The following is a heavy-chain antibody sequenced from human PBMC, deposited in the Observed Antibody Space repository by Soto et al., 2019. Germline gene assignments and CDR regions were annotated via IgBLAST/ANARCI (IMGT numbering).Heavy chain of an antibody. V-gene: IGHV3-7*01. CDR1: GFTYNSYW. J-gene: IGHJ3*01. CDR3: ARVSRRNTFDV. Sequence: GGSLRLSCEASGFTYNSYWMTWVRQAPGKGLEGVANINTDGSQKHSVDSVKGRFTFSRDNGKNSLYLQMSSLRVEDTAVYYCARVSRRNTFDVWGQGTMVTVSS. CDR2: INTDGSQK.